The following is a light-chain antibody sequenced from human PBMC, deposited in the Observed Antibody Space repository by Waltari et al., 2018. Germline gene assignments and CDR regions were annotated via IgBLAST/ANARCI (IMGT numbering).Light chain of an antibody. V-gene: IGKV1-5*03. Sequence: DIQMTQSPSTLSASVGDRVTITCRARQNINSWLDWYQQKPGKAPKLLIYKASNLESGVPSRFSGSGSGTEFTLTISSLQPDDFATYYCQQFNTNSYTFGQGTKLEIK. CDR2: KAS. CDR1: QNINSW. J-gene: IGKJ2*01. CDR3: QQFNTNSYT.